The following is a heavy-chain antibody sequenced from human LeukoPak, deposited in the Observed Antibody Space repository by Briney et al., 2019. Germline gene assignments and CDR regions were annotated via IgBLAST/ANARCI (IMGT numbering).Heavy chain of an antibody. CDR1: GYTFTSYG. D-gene: IGHD2-2*01. CDR3: ARVGYCSSTSCYAGIYYYYYMDV. V-gene: IGHV1-18*01. CDR2: ISAYNGNT. J-gene: IGHJ6*03. Sequence: GASVKVSCKASGYTFTSYGISWVRQAPGQGLEWMGWISAYNGNTNYAQKLQGRVTMTTDTSTSTAYMELRSLRSDDTAVYYCARVGYCSSTSCYAGIYYYYYMDVWGKGTTVTISS.